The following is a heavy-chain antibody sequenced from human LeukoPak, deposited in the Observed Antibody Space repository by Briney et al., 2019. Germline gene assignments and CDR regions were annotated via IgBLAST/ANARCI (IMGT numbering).Heavy chain of an antibody. V-gene: IGHV3-73*01. Sequence: GGSLRLSCAASGFILKNFALHWVRQAPGKGLEWVGRIRGRSDGDRSDGLAYADSVKGRFTIPRDDAKNTAYLHMYSLKREHTALYFCTRSVGFGFDYWGQGTPAAVSS. CDR2: IRGRSDGDRSDGL. CDR3: TRSVGFGFDY. J-gene: IGHJ4*02. D-gene: IGHD3-3*01. CDR1: GFILKNFA.